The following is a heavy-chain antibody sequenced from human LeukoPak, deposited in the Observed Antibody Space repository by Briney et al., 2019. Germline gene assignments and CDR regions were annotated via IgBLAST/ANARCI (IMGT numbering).Heavy chain of an antibody. V-gene: IGHV4-34*01. Sequence: SETLSLTCAVYGGSFSGYYWSWICQPPGKGLEWIGEINHSGSTNYNPSLKSRVTISVDTSKNQFSLKLSSVTAADTAVYYCASRGRYCSGGSCYASKFDYWGQGTLVTVSS. J-gene: IGHJ4*02. CDR2: INHSGST. CDR3: ASRGRYCSGGSCYASKFDY. CDR1: GGSFSGYY. D-gene: IGHD2-15*01.